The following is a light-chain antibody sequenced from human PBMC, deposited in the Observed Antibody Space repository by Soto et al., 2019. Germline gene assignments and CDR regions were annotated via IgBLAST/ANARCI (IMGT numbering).Light chain of an antibody. CDR1: QSVSSY. Sequence: EIVLIQSPATLSLSPGARATLSCRASQSVSSYLAWYQQKPGQAPRLLMYDVSNRATGIPARFSGSGSGTDFTLTISSLEPEDSAVYYCQQRSNWIFTFGPGTRVDIK. CDR3: QQRSNWIFT. J-gene: IGKJ3*01. CDR2: DVS. V-gene: IGKV3-11*01.